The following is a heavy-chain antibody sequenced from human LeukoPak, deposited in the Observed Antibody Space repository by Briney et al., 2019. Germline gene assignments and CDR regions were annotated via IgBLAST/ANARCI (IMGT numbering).Heavy chain of an antibody. CDR2: IYYSGST. J-gene: IGHJ4*02. D-gene: IGHD6-13*01. Sequence: PSETLSLTCTVSGGSISSGAYPWSWIRQPPGKGLEWIGYIYYSGSTNYNPSLKSRVTISVDTSKNQFSLKLSSVTAADTAVYYCARDARGIAAAGREYDYWGQGTLVTVSS. CDR1: GGSISSGAYP. V-gene: IGHV4-61*08. CDR3: ARDARGIAAAGREYDY.